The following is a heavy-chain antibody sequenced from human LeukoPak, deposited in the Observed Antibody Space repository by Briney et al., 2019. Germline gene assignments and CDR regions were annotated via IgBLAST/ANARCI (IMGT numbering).Heavy chain of an antibody. CDR3: TRAFFEGSSAPLDY. CDR2: IYYSGST. CDR1: GGSISSYY. D-gene: IGHD6-6*01. Sequence: SETLSLTCTVSGGSISSYYWSWIRQPPGKGLEWIGYIYYSGSTNYNPSLKSRVTISVDTSKNQFSLKLSSVTAADTAVYYCTRAFFEGSSAPLDYWGQGTLVTVSS. J-gene: IGHJ4*02. V-gene: IGHV4-59*01.